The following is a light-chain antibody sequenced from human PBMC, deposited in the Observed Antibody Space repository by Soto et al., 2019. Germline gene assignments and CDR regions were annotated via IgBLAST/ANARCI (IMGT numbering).Light chain of an antibody. CDR2: DAS. V-gene: IGKV3-11*01. J-gene: IGKJ4*01. CDR1: QSVGSY. Sequence: EIVLTQSPATLSLSPGERATLSCRASQSVGSYLAWYQQKPGQAPRLLIYDASNRAPGIPARFSGSVSGTDFTLTISSLEPEEISVYYCPQRSDWVLTFGGGTKVEIK. CDR3: PQRSDWVLT.